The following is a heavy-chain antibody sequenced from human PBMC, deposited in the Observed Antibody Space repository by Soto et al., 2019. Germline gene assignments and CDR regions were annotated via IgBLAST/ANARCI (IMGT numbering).Heavy chain of an antibody. Sequence: ASVKVSCKASGYTFTSYGISWVRQAPGQGLEWMGWISAYNGNTNYAQKLQGRVTMTTDTSTSTAYMDLRSLRSDDTAVYYCARDGVTSSSSHYYYYGMDVWGQGTTVTVSS. CDR3: ARDGVTSSSSHYYYYGMDV. CDR1: GYTFTSYG. V-gene: IGHV1-18*01. D-gene: IGHD6-6*01. J-gene: IGHJ6*02. CDR2: ISAYNGNT.